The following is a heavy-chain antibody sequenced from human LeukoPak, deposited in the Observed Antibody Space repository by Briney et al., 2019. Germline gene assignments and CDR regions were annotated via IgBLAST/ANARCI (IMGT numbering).Heavy chain of an antibody. Sequence: PGGSLRLSCAASGFTFSNYAMSWVRQAPGKGLEWVSGISGSDGGTEYADSVKGRVTISRDNSKNMLYLQMNSLRAEDTALYYCATRLSMVWGVIPGRGPFDYWGQGTLVTVSS. CDR1: GFTFSNYA. V-gene: IGHV3-23*01. D-gene: IGHD3-10*01. J-gene: IGHJ4*02. CDR2: ISGSDGGT. CDR3: ATRLSMVWGVIPGRGPFDY.